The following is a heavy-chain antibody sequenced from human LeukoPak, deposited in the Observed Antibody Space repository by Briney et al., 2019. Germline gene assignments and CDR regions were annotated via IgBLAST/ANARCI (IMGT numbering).Heavy chain of an antibody. J-gene: IGHJ5*02. CDR3: AGGAITMVPWSDP. CDR2: INHSGST. D-gene: IGHD3-10*01. Sequence: SETMSLTCAVYGGSFSVYYCSWIRQPPGNGLEWNGEINHSGSTNYNPSLKSRVTISVDKSKNQFSLKLSSVTAADTAVYYCAGGAITMVPWSDPWGQGTLVTVSS. V-gene: IGHV4-34*01. CDR1: GGSFSVYY.